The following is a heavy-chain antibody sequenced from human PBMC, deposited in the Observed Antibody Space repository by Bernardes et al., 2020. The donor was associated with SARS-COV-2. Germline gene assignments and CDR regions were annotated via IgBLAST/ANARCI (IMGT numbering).Heavy chain of an antibody. J-gene: IGHJ6*02. Sequence: ASMKVSCKASGYTFTSYGISWVRQAPGQGLEWMGWISAYNGNTNYAQKLQGRVTMTTDTSTSTAYMELRSLRSDDTAVYYCARLRNDYGGNSDYYYYGMDVWGQGTTVTVSS. CDR3: ARLRNDYGGNSDYYYYGMDV. CDR2: ISAYNGNT. D-gene: IGHD4-17*01. V-gene: IGHV1-18*01. CDR1: GYTFTSYG.